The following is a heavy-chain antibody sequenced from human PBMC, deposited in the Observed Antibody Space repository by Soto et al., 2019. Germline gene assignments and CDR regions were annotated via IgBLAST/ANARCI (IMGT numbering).Heavy chain of an antibody. CDR2: ISAYNGNT. J-gene: IGHJ6*03. V-gene: IGHV1-18*01. CDR3: ARRTPPGFYYYYYMDV. CDR1: GYTFTSYG. Sequence: GASVKVSCKASGYTFTSYGISWVRQAPGQGLEWMGWISAYNGNTNYAQKLQGRVTMTTDTSTSTAYMELRSLRSDDTAVYYCARRTPPGFYYYYYMDVWGKGTTVTVSS.